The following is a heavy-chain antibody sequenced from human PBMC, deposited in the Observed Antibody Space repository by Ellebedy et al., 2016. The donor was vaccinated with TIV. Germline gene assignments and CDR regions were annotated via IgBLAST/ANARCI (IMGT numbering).Heavy chain of an antibody. J-gene: IGHJ6*02. CDR1: GYTFTSYG. CDR3: AISSGGRYDILTGYHEYYYYYGMDV. D-gene: IGHD3-9*01. V-gene: IGHV1-18*04. Sequence: AASVKVSCKASGYTFTSYGISWVRQAPGQGLEWMGWISAYNGNTNYAQKLQGRVTMTTDTSTSTAYMELRSLRSDDTAVYYCAISSGGRYDILTGYHEYYYYYGMDVWGQGTTVTVSS. CDR2: ISAYNGNT.